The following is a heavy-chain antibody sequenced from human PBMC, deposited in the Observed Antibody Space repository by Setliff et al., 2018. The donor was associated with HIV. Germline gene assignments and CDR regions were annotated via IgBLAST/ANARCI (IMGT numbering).Heavy chain of an antibody. Sequence: SETLSLTCTVSGGSFSDYYWTWIRKPPNEGLEWVGEINDRGNTNYMPSLRSRVAISVDTSKNQFSLKLTSVTAADSAIYYCARGRHIEATIPLDHWGQGTLVTVSS. J-gene: IGHJ4*02. CDR1: GGSFSDYY. CDR3: ARGRHIEATIPLDH. V-gene: IGHV4-34*01. CDR2: INDRGNT. D-gene: IGHD5-12*01.